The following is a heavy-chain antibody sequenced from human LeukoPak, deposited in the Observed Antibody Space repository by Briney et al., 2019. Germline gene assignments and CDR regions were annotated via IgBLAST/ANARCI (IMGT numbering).Heavy chain of an antibody. D-gene: IGHD3-9*01. CDR2: IQHSGST. J-gene: IGHJ5*02. CDR3: ASTRRNFDWLFWFDP. V-gene: IGHV4-59*07. CDR1: GGSISSDY. Sequence: SDTLSLTCNVSGGSISSDYWSWIRQPPGKGLEWIGYIQHSGSTNYNPSLKSRVIISVDTSMNQFSLKLSSVTAADTAIYYCASTRRNFDWLFWFDPWGQGTLVTVSS.